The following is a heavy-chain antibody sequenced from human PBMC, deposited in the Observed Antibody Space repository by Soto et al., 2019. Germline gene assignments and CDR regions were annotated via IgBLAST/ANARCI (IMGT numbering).Heavy chain of an antibody. D-gene: IGHD4-4*01. CDR3: ARHRTTVTANYYYYYGMDV. Sequence: VASLKLSCKVSGYSFTSYWIGWVRQMPGKGLEWMGIIYPGDSDTRYSPSFQGQVTISADKSISTAYLQWSSLKASDTAMYYCARHRTTVTANYYYYYGMDVWGQGTTVTVSS. J-gene: IGHJ6*02. CDR1: GYSFTSYW. CDR2: IYPGDSDT. V-gene: IGHV5-51*01.